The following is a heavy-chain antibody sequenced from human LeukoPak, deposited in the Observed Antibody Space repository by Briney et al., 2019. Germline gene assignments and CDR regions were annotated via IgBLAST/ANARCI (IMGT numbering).Heavy chain of an antibody. Sequence: GESLKISCAASGFTFSNFGMSCVRQAPGNGLEWVSAISAGGGTYYADTVKGRFTISRDNSKDTLYLQMSSLRAEDTAVYYCAKRSSLNYFDSWGQGTLVTVSS. CDR3: AKRSSLNYFDS. D-gene: IGHD3-16*01. CDR2: ISAGGGT. V-gene: IGHV3-23*01. CDR1: GFTFSNFG. J-gene: IGHJ4*02.